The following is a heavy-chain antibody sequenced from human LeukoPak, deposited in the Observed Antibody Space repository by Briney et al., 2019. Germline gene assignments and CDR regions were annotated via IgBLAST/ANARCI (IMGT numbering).Heavy chain of an antibody. J-gene: IGHJ3*02. CDR3: ARVRNYPDAFDI. Sequence: SETLSLTCTVSGGSISNYYWAWIRQPPGKGLERIGYIYDTGSTKYNPSLKSRLTISLHTSRNQFSLNLSSLTAADTAIYYCARVRNYPDAFDIWGQGRMVTVSS. D-gene: IGHD5-24*01. CDR2: IYDTGST. V-gene: IGHV4-59*01. CDR1: GGSISNYY.